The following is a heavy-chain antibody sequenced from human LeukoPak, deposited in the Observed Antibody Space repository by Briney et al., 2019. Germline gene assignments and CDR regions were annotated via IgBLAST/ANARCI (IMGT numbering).Heavy chain of an antibody. D-gene: IGHD5-12*01. CDR1: GGSISSSSCY. V-gene: IGHV4-39*01. CDR2: IYYSGST. J-gene: IGHJ3*02. Sequence: SETLSLTCTVSGGSISSSSCYWGWIRQPQGKGLEWFGSIYYSGSTYYNPSLKSRVTITVNTSKNQFSLKLSSVTAADTAVYYCARPDIGATQDAFDIWGQGTMVTVSS. CDR3: ARPDIGATQDAFDI.